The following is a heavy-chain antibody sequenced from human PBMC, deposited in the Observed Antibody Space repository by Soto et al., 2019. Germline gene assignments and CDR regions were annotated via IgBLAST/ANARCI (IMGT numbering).Heavy chain of an antibody. V-gene: IGHV4-39*01. Sequence: PSETLSLTCTVSGGSISSSSYYXGWIRQPPGKGLEWIGSIYYSGSTYYNPSLKSRVTISVDTSKNQFSLKLSSVTAADTAVYYCARRGYCSGGSCYGWGYYFDYWGQGTLVTVSS. D-gene: IGHD2-15*01. CDR1: GGSISSSSYY. CDR3: ARRGYCSGGSCYGWGYYFDY. CDR2: IYYSGST. J-gene: IGHJ4*02.